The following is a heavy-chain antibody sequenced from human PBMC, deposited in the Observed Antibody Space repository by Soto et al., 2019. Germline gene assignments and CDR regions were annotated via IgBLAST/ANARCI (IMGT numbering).Heavy chain of an antibody. D-gene: IGHD2-21*01. Sequence: SETLSLTCAVYGWTFSDYYWSWIRPVPGKGLEWIGHIYVTGAVDYNPSLRDRITISQDTSERQFSLNLRLVTAADTAVYYCARLRIATNNYKWFDPWGQGTLVTVSS. CDR2: IYVTGAV. J-gene: IGHJ5*02. V-gene: IGHV4-34*09. CDR3: ARLRIATNNYKWFDP. CDR1: GWTFSDYY.